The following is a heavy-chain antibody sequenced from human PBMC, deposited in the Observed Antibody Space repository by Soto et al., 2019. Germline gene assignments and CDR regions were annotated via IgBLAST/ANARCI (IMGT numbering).Heavy chain of an antibody. V-gene: IGHV1-69*13. CDR1: GGTFSSYA. J-gene: IGHJ6*02. CDR3: ARALKYDFWSGSYTGMGDHYYYGMDV. Sequence: GASVKVSCKASGGTFSSYAISWVRQAPGQGLEWMGGIIPIFGTANYAQKFQGRVTITADESTSTAYMELSSLRSEDTAVYYCARALKYDFWSGSYTGMGDHYYYGMDVWGQGTTVTVSS. CDR2: IIPIFGTA. D-gene: IGHD3-3*01.